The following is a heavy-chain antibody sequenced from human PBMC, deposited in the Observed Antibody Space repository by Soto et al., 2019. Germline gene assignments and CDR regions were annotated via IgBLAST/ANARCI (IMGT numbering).Heavy chain of an antibody. CDR3: ARLVLYYYDSSGYYPPANWFDP. CDR2: IYHSAST. Sequence: SETLSLTCAVSGYSISSGYYWGWIRQPPGKGLEWIGSIYHSASTYYNPSLKSRVTISVDTSKNQFSLKLSSVTAADTAVYYCARLVLYYYDSSGYYPPANWFDPWGQGTLVT. V-gene: IGHV4-38-2*01. CDR1: GYSISSGYY. J-gene: IGHJ5*02. D-gene: IGHD3-22*01.